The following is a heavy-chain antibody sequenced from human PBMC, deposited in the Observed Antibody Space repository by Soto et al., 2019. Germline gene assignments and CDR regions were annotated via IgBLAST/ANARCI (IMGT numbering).Heavy chain of an antibody. J-gene: IGHJ3*02. D-gene: IGHD6-19*01. CDR2: IYPGDSDT. V-gene: IGHV5-51*01. Sequence: GESLKISCKGSGYSFTSYWIGWVRQMPGKGLEWMGIIYPGDSDTRYSPSFQGQVTISADKSISTAYLQWSSLKASDTAMYYCARVPGIAVAGPLDDAFDIWGQGTMVTVSS. CDR3: ARVPGIAVAGPLDDAFDI. CDR1: GYSFTSYW.